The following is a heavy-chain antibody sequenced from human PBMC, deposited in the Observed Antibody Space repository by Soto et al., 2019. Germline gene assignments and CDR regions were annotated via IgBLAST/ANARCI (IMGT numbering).Heavy chain of an antibody. J-gene: IGHJ4*02. Sequence: KPSQTLYLTSSVSGVSVSRGSYYFSWIRQPPGKGLEWIGYSYHTAITKYNPALRSRGTISVDTSKNQFSLNLKSVTAADTAVYYCARDRGTADSWCQGTLVTLCS. CDR1: GVSVSRGSYY. V-gene: IGHV4-61*01. CDR3: ARDRGTADS. CDR2: SYHTAIT.